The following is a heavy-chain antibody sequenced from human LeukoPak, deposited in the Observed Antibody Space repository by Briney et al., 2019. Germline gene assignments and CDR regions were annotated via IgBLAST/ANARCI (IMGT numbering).Heavy chain of an antibody. CDR2: INPNTGAT. CDR3: ASYPRYSSSPPFDY. V-gene: IGHV1-2*02. Sequence: ASVKVSCKASGYTFTGQDMHWVRQAPGQGFEWMGWINPNTGATNYAQKFQGRVTMTRDTTISTAYMELTSLTSDDTAVYYCASYPRYSSSPPFDYWGQGTMVTVSP. J-gene: IGHJ4*02. D-gene: IGHD6-6*01. CDR1: GYTFTGQD.